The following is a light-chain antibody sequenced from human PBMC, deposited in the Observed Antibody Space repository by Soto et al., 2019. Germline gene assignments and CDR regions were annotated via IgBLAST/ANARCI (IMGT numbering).Light chain of an antibody. CDR1: QSVSSY. V-gene: IGKV3-11*01. CDR2: DAS. J-gene: IGKJ4*01. CDR3: QQRSNWLT. Sequence: EIVLTQSPATLSLSLGERATLSCRASQSVSSYLAWYQQKPGQAPRLLIYDASNRATGIPARFSGSGSGTDFTLTISSLEPEEFEVYYCQQRSNWLTFGGGTKVEIK.